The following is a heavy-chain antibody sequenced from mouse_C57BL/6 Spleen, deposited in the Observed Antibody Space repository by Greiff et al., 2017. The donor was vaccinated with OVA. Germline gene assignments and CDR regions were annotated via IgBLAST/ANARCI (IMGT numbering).Heavy chain of an antibody. Sequence: QVQLQQSGAELVRPGPSVKMSCKASGYTFTNYWIGWAKQRPGHGLEWIGDIYPGGGYTNYNEKFKGKATLTADKSSSTAYMQLSSLTSEDSAVYFCANSNYYYYAMDYWGQGTSVTVSS. CDR3: ANSNYYYYAMDY. CDR1: GYTFTNYW. J-gene: IGHJ4*01. CDR2: IYPGGGYT. D-gene: IGHD2-5*01. V-gene: IGHV1-63*01.